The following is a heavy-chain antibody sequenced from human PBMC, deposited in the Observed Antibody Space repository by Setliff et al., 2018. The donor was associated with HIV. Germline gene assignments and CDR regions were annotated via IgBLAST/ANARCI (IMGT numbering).Heavy chain of an antibody. J-gene: IGHJ4*02. CDR2: IYYSGST. CDR1: DGSINTGSYY. CDR3: ARARGPEGYFDS. D-gene: IGHD3-10*01. Sequence: PSETLSLTCTVPDGSINTGSYYWGWIRQPPGKGLESIGTIYYSGSTYYKSSLKSRLTISVDTSKNQFSLKMSSVTAADTAVYYCARARGPEGYFDSWGQGTLVTVS. V-gene: IGHV4-39*07.